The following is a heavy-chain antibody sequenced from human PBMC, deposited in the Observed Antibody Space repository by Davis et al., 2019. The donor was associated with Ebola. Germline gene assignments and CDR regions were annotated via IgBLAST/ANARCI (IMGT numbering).Heavy chain of an antibody. D-gene: IGHD5-12*01. J-gene: IGHJ4*02. CDR2: INQDASGK. CDR3: ATSRAYSYEI. V-gene: IGHV3-7*01. Sequence: PGGSLRLSCAASGFTFRSYWMTWVRQAPGRGLEWVAHINQDASGKYYLDSVKGRFTISRDNAKNSLYVQMNSLRAEDTAVYFCATSRAYSYEIWGQGTLVTVSS. CDR1: GFTFRSYW.